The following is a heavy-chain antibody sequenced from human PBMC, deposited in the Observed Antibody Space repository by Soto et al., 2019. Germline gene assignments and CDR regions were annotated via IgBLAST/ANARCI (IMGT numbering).Heavy chain of an antibody. CDR2: INSSSSTI. CDR3: ATGGSWTYIDY. D-gene: IGHD3-16*02. J-gene: IGHJ4*02. Sequence: VGSLRLSCAASGFTFSSYTMNWVRQAPGKGLEWVSFINSSSSTIFYADSVKGRFTISRDNAKNSLHLQMNSLRDEDTAVYYCATGGSWTYIDYWDQGTLVTVSS. CDR1: GFTFSSYT. V-gene: IGHV3-48*02.